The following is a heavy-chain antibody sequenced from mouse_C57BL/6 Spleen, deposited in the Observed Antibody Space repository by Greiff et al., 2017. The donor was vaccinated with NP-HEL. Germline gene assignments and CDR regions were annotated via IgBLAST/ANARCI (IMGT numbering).Heavy chain of an antibody. D-gene: IGHD1-1*01. CDR1: GYTFTDYY. V-gene: IGHV1-76*01. Sequence: QVQLKESGAELVRPGASVKLSCKASGYTFTDYYINWVKQRPGQGLEWIARIYPGSGNTYYNEKFKGKATLTAEKSSSTAYMQLSSLTSEDSAVYFCARSDYYGSSWYYFDYWGQGTTLTVSS. CDR3: ARSDYYGSSWYYFDY. J-gene: IGHJ2*01. CDR2: IYPGSGNT.